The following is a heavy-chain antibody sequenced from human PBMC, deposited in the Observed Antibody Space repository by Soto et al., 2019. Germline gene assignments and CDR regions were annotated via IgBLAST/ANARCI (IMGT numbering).Heavy chain of an antibody. J-gene: IGHJ4*02. CDR3: AKDKGAGGGRCFDS. CDR2: ISGSGVNT. D-gene: IGHD2-15*01. Sequence: EVQLLESGGNLVQPGGSLRLSCAASGFTFSRYAMSWVRQAPGKGLEWVAAISGSGVNTYYADSVKGRFTISRDQSKNTLYLQMNSLRAEDTAIYSCAKDKGAGGGRCFDSWGQGTLVTVSS. V-gene: IGHV3-23*01. CDR1: GFTFSRYA.